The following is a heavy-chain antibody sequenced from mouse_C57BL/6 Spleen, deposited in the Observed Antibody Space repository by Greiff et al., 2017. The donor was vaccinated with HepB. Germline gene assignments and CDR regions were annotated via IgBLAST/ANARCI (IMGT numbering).Heavy chain of an antibody. CDR2: ISDGGSYT. CDR1: GFTFSSYA. CDR3: ARAPYYGSSYGVAY. Sequence: DVMLVESGGGLVKPGGSLKLSCAASGFTFSSYAMSWVRQTPEKRLEWVATISDGGSYTYYPDNVKGRFTISRDNAKNNLYLQMSHLKSEDTAMYYCARAPYYGSSYGVAYWGQGTLVTVSA. J-gene: IGHJ3*01. V-gene: IGHV5-4*03. D-gene: IGHD1-1*01.